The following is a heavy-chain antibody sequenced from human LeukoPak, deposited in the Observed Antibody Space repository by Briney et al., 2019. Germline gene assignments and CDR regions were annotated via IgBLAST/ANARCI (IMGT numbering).Heavy chain of an antibody. CDR2: INPSGGST. D-gene: IGHD1-14*01. CDR3: AREGLTRYYYYYYMDV. V-gene: IGHV1-46*01. CDR1: GYTFTSYY. J-gene: IGHJ6*03. Sequence: ASVKVSCKASGYTFTSYYMHWVRQAPGRGLEWMGIINPSGGSTSYAQKFQGRVTMTRDTSTSTVYMELSSVRSEDTAVYYCAREGLTRYYYYYYMDVWGKGTTVTVSS.